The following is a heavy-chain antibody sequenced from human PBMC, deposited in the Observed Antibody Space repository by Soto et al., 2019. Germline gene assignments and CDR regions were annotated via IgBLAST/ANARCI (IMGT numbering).Heavy chain of an antibody. V-gene: IGHV1-24*01. CDR3: ATDPEAGTLDGLQ. CDR2: FDPEDGET. CDR1: GYTLTELS. Sequence: ASVKVSFKVSGYTLTELSMHWVRQAPGKGLEWMGGFDPEDGETIYAQKFQGRVTMTEDTSTDTAYMELSSLRSEDMAVYYCATDPEAGTLDGLQWGQGTLVTISS. J-gene: IGHJ4*02. D-gene: IGHD6-19*01.